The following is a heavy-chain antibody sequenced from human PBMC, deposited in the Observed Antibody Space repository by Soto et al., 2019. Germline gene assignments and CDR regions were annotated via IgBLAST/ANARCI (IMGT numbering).Heavy chain of an antibody. J-gene: IGHJ4*02. CDR2: IYYSGST. CDR1: GGSISSYY. D-gene: IGHD2-15*01. Sequence: SETLSLTCTVSGGSISSYYWSWIRQPPGKGLEWIGYIYYSGSTNYNPSLKSRVTISVDTSKNQFSLKLSSVTAADTAVYYCARLPRLVVAATPYYFDYWGQGTLVTVSS. V-gene: IGHV4-59*08. CDR3: ARLPRLVVAATPYYFDY.